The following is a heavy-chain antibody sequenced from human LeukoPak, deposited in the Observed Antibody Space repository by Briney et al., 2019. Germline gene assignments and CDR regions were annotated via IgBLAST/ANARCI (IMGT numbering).Heavy chain of an antibody. CDR3: ARVYSSSWYLEWGAFDI. D-gene: IGHD6-13*01. J-gene: IGHJ3*02. Sequence: GGSLRLSCAASGFTFSSYSMNWVRQAPGKGLEWVSYISSSSSTIYYADSVKGRFTISRDNAKNSLYLQMNSLRAEDTAVYYCARVYSSSWYLEWGAFDIWGQGTMVTVSS. CDR1: GFTFSSYS. CDR2: ISSSSSTI. V-gene: IGHV3-48*01.